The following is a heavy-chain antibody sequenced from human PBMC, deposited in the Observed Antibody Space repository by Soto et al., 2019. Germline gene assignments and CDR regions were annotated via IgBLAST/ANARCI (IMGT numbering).Heavy chain of an antibody. Sequence: GGSLRLSCASSGFTVSSNYMSLVRQAPGKGLEWVSVTYSGGTTYYADSVKGRFIISRDNSKNTLDLQMNSLRAEDTAVYYCAREFRTSGSRDAFDLWGQGTMVTVSS. D-gene: IGHD1-26*01. CDR1: GFTVSSNY. CDR2: TYSGGTT. CDR3: AREFRTSGSRDAFDL. J-gene: IGHJ3*01. V-gene: IGHV3-66*01.